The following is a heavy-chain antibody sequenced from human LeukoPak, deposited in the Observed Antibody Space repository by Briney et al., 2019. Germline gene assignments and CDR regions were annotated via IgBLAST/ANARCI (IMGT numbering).Heavy chain of an antibody. D-gene: IGHD3-22*01. CDR3: ARDNYYDSSGYYSSFDY. V-gene: IGHV4-4*07. Sequence: PSETLSLTCTVSGGSISSYYWSWIRQPAGKGLEWIGRTYTSGSTNYNPSLKSRVTMSVDTSKNQFSLKLSSVTAADTAVYYCARDNYYDSSGYYSSFDYWGQGTLVTVSS. CDR2: TYTSGST. J-gene: IGHJ4*02. CDR1: GGSISSYY.